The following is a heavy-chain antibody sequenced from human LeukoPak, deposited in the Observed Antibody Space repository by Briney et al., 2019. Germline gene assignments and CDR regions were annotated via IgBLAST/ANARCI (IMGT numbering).Heavy chain of an antibody. D-gene: IGHD2-2*01. CDR3: ARRVVVPAAPYYFDY. J-gene: IGHJ4*02. V-gene: IGHV3-74*01. CDR1: GFIFSSYW. CDR2: INSDGSST. Sequence: GGSLRLSCAASGFIFSSYWMHWVCQAPGKGLVWVSRINSDGSSTSYADSVKGRFTISRDNAKNTLYLQMNSLRAEDTAVYYCARRVVVPAAPYYFDYWGQGTLVTVSS.